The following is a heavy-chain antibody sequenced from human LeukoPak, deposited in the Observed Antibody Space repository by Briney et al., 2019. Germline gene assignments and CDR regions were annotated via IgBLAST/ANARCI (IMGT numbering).Heavy chain of an antibody. V-gene: IGHV4-59*08. CDR1: SGSISSYY. CDR3: AKSSSTSSYDAFDI. CDR2: IYYSGNT. J-gene: IGHJ3*02. D-gene: IGHD2-2*01. Sequence: SETLSLICTVSSGSISSYYWSWIRQPPGKGLEWIGYIYYSGNTKYNPSLKSRVTISVETSNNQFSLKLNSVTAADTAVYYCAKSSSTSSYDAFDIWGQGTMVTVSS.